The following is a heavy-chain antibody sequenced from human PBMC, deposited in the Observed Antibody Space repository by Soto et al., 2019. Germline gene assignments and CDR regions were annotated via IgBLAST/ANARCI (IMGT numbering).Heavy chain of an antibody. CDR2: MSGTGGRT. V-gene: IGHV3-23*01. J-gene: IGHJ4*02. CDR3: AKHNGNYGFDF. CDR1: GFIFSNYG. Sequence: EVQLLESGGHLVQPGGSLRLSCAASGFIFSNYGMSWVRQAPGKGLEWVSAMSGTGGRTYYADSVKGRLTISRDSSKNTLYLQMNSLRVEDTAIYYCAKHNGNYGFDFWGQGALVTISS. D-gene: IGHD1-26*01.